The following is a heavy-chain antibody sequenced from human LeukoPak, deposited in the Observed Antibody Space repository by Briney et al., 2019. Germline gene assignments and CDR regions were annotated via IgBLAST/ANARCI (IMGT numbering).Heavy chain of an antibody. CDR3: ARASITPDY. D-gene: IGHD4-11*01. V-gene: IGHV4-34*01. CDR2: INHSGST. CDR1: GGSFSGCY. Sequence: SETLSLTCAVYGGSFSGCYWSWIRQPPGKGLEWIGEINHSGSTNYNPSLKSRVTISVDTSKNQFSLKLSSVTAADTAVYYCARASITPDYWGQGTLVTVSS. J-gene: IGHJ4*02.